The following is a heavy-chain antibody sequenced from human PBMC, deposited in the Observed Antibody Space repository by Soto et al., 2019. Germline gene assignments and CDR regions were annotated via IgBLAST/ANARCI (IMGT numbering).Heavy chain of an antibody. V-gene: IGHV3-23*01. CDR2: ISGSGGST. Sequence: PGWSLRLSCAASGFSFSRYAMSWVRQAPGKGLEWVSAISGSGGSTYYADSVKGRFTISRDNSKNTLYLQMNSLRAEDTAVYYCAKGGDGMDVWGQGTTVTASS. CDR1: GFSFSRYA. D-gene: IGHD3-16*01. J-gene: IGHJ6*02. CDR3: AKGGDGMDV.